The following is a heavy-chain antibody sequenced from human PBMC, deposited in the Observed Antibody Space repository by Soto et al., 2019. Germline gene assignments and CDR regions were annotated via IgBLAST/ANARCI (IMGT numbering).Heavy chain of an antibody. Sequence: QVQLEQSGAEVKKPGAAVKVSCKASGYTFTAYWLHWLRQAPGQGLEWMAWINPNTGDTGFAQKFQGRVTMTRDTSIRTAYMEVRSLRPEDTAVYYCARGPSSGAFDIWGQGTMVSVSS. J-gene: IGHJ3*02. D-gene: IGHD3-3*01. V-gene: IGHV1-2*02. CDR2: INPNTGDT. CDR3: ARGPSSGAFDI. CDR1: GYTFTAYW.